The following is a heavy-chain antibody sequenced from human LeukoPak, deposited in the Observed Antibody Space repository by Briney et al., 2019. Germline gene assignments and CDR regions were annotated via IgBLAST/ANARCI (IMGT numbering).Heavy chain of an antibody. CDR2: IYYSGST. Sequence: SETLSLTCTVSGGSISSYYWSWIRQPPGKGLEWIGYIYYSGSTNYNPSLKSRVTISVDTSKNQFSLKLSSVTAADTAVYYCARGAVSLDAFDIWGQGTMVTVSS. V-gene: IGHV4-59*01. CDR1: GGSISSYY. J-gene: IGHJ3*02. CDR3: ARGAVSLDAFDI.